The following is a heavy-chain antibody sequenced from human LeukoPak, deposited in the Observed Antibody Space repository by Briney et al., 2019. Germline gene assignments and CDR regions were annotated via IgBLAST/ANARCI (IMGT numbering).Heavy chain of an antibody. V-gene: IGHV1-69*05. Sequence: SVKVSCKASGGTSSSYAISWVRQAPGQGLEWMGRIIPIFGTANYAQKFQGRVTITTDESTSTAYMELSSLRSEDTAVYYCARAEGPNTAMVGYWGQGTLVTVSS. J-gene: IGHJ4*02. CDR3: ARAEGPNTAMVGY. D-gene: IGHD5-18*01. CDR2: IIPIFGTA. CDR1: GGTSSSYA.